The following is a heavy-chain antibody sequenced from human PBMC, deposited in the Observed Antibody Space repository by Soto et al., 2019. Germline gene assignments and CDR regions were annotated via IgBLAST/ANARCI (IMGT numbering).Heavy chain of an antibody. Sequence: QVQLVQSESEVKKPGASVKVSCKASGYRFTTYAITWVRQAPGQGLEWMGWISPHNNNTEYVQKFQGRVAMTADTSTSTTHMEVRSLRSDDTALYYCARGKFYFDNWGQGTLVTVSS. V-gene: IGHV1-18*01. CDR2: ISPHNNNT. CDR1: GYRFTTYA. CDR3: ARGKFYFDN. J-gene: IGHJ4*02.